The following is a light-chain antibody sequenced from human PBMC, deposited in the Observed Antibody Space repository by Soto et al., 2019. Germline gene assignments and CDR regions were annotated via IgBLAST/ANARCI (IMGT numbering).Light chain of an antibody. CDR1: SSNIGAGYE. CDR2: GNT. J-gene: IGLJ1*01. Sequence: QSALTQPPSVSGAAGQRVTISCTGSSSNIGAGYEVNWYQHLPGAAPKLLIYGNTNRPSGVPDRFSGSKSGTSASLAITGLQAEDEADYYCQSYDSSLSALYVFGTGTKVTVL. V-gene: IGLV1-40*01. CDR3: QSYDSSLSALYV.